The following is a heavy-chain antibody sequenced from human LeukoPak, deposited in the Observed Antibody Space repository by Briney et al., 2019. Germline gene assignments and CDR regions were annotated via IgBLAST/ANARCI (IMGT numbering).Heavy chain of an antibody. CDR3: ARVVAVTSYYFDY. Sequence: KPGGSLRLSCAASGFTFSSYSMNWVRQAPGKGLEWVSSISSSSSYTNYADSVKGRFTISRDNAKSSLYLQMNSLRAEDTAVYYCARVVAVTSYYFDYWGQGTLVTVSS. V-gene: IGHV3-21*01. CDR2: ISSSSSYT. J-gene: IGHJ4*02. D-gene: IGHD2-21*02. CDR1: GFTFSSYS.